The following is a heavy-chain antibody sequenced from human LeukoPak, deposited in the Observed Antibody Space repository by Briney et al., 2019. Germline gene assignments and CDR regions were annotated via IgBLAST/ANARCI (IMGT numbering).Heavy chain of an antibody. CDR2: IYYSGST. CDR3: ARGVLRYFDWYRAFDI. Sequence: SETLSLTCTVSGGSISSYYWSWIRQPPGKGLEWIGYIYYSGSTNYNPSLKSRVTISVDTSKNQFSLKLSSVTAADTAVYYCARGVLRYFDWYRAFDIWGQGTMVTVSS. D-gene: IGHD3-9*01. V-gene: IGHV4-59*01. J-gene: IGHJ3*02. CDR1: GGSISSYY.